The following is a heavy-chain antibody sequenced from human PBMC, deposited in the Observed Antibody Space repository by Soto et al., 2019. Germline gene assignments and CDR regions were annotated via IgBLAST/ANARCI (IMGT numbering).Heavy chain of an antibody. CDR1: GFTVSSYG. V-gene: IGHV3-30*03. CDR2: ISRDGSTT. J-gene: IGHJ4*02. Sequence: QVQLEESGGGVVQPGRSLRLSCAVSGFTVSSYGMHWVRQAPGKGLEWVAVISRDGSTTFYADSVKGRFTISKDNSRNTLFLEMNSLSDDDMAVYYCTGEVASGYWGQGTLVTVSS. D-gene: IGHD2-8*02. CDR3: TGEVASGY.